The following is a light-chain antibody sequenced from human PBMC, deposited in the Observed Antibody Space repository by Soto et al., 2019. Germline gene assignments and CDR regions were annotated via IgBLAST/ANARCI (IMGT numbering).Light chain of an antibody. CDR2: DVS. CDR1: SSDVGVYNY. J-gene: IGLJ2*01. Sequence: QSALTQPASVSGSPGQSITISCTGSSSDVGVYNYVSWYQQHPGKAPKLIIYDVSNRPSGVSNRFSGSKSGNTDSLTISGLQAEDEADYYCSSYTSSSTVVFGGGTKLTVL. CDR3: SSYTSSSTVV. V-gene: IGLV2-14*01.